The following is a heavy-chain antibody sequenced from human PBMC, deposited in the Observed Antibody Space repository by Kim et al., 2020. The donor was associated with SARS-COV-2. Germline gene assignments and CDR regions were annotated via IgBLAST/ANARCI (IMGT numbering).Heavy chain of an antibody. Sequence: SETLSLTCAVSGGSISSSNWWSWVRQPPGKGLEWIGEIYHSGSTNYNPSLKSRVNISVDKSKNQFSLKLSSVTAADTAGNYCARGLIVVVTAQDYYYYYGMDVGGQGNTVTVSS. D-gene: IGHD2-21*02. CDR3: ARGLIVVVTAQDYYYYYGMDV. CDR2: IYHSGST. CDR1: GGSISSSNW. V-gene: IGHV4-4*02. J-gene: IGHJ6*02.